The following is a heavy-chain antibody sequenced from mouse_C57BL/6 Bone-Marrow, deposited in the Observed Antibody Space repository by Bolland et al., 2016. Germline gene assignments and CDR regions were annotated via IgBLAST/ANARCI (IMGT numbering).Heavy chain of an antibody. CDR2: GDT. Sequence: GDTNYNGKFKGKATLTADKSSSTAYMQLSSLTSEDSAVYFCARSGDYDGAMDDWGQGTLV. D-gene: IGHD2-4*01. J-gene: IGHJ3*01. V-gene: IGHV1-82*01. CDR3: ARSGDYDGAMDD.